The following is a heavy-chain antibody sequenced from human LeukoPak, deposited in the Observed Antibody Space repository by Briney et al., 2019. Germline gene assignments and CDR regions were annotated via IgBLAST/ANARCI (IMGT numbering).Heavy chain of an antibody. CDR1: GYNFDRYG. Sequence: GASVKVSCKGSGYNFDRYGVNWVRQAPGQGLEWVGWISTYNGNTFYAQKFEGRVSTTTDTSTNTVYMDLRSLRSDDTAVYYCARLPIAAAGTGIDYWGQGTLVTVSS. CDR2: ISTYNGNT. V-gene: IGHV1-18*04. D-gene: IGHD6-13*01. J-gene: IGHJ4*02. CDR3: ARLPIAAAGTGIDY.